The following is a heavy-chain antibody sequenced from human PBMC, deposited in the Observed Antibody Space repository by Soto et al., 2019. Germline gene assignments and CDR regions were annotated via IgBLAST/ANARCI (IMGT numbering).Heavy chain of an antibody. CDR2: ISYAGIKE. D-gene: IGHD3-16*02. Sequence: QVQLVESGGSVVQPGRSLRLSCEASGFTFTSYAMHWVRQAPGKGLEWGAVISYAGIKEYYADSVKGRFTISRDNSKNTLFLQMSSLRVEDTAVYYCARDRLRLGELSLIGYFDYWGQGTLVTVSS. J-gene: IGHJ4*02. V-gene: IGHV3-30*15. CDR3: ARDRLRLGELSLIGYFDY. CDR1: GFTFTSYA.